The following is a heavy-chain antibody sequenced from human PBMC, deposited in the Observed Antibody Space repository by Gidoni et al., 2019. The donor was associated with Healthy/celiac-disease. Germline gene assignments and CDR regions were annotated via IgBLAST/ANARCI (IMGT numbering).Heavy chain of an antibody. CDR3: TTIAVVTAGNDY. CDR1: GFTFSNAW. CDR2: IKSKTAGVTT. V-gene: IGHV3-15*01. D-gene: IGHD2-21*02. Sequence: EVQLVESGGGLVKPGGSLRLSCAASGFTFSNAWMSWVRQAPGKGLECVGRIKSKTAGVTTDYAAPVKGRFTISRDDSKNTLYLQMNSLKTEDTAVYYCTTIAVVTAGNDYWGQGTLVTVSS. J-gene: IGHJ4*02.